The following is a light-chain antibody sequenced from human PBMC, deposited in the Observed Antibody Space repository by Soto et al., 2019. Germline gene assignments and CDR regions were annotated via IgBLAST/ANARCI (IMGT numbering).Light chain of an antibody. CDR3: QQYNDWPPLT. Sequence: EIMMTQSPATESVSPGERATLSCRASQSIRTNVAWYQQKPGQALRLLIYDASTRATGLSSRFSGSGSGTEFTLTISSLQSEDVAIYYCQQYNDWPPLTFGGGTRLEI. CDR2: DAS. J-gene: IGKJ4*01. V-gene: IGKV3-15*01. CDR1: QSIRTN.